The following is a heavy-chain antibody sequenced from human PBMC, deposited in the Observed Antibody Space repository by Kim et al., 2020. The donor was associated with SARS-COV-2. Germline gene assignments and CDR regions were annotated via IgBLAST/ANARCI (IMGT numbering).Heavy chain of an antibody. J-gene: IGHJ3*02. V-gene: IGHV3-11*03. CDR2: ISSSSSYT. CDR1: GFTFSDYY. D-gene: IGHD6-13*01. Sequence: GGSLRLSCAASGFTFSDYYMSWIRQAPGKGLEWVSYISSSSSYTNYADSVKGRFTISRDKAKNSLYLQMNSLRAEDTAVYYCARLTGAAGGDAFDIWGQGTMVTVSS. CDR3: ARLTGAAGGDAFDI.